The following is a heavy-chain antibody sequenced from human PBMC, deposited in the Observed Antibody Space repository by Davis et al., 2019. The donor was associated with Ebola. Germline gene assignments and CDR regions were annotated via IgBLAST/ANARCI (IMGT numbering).Heavy chain of an antibody. CDR3: ARLFDYRTIYDY. CDR2: ISGTGGTT. V-gene: IGHV3-23*01. D-gene: IGHD4/OR15-4a*01. Sequence: GESLKISCAASGFTFSTYAMSWVRQAPGKGLEWVSSISGTGGTTYYADSVKGRFTISRDNSKNTLFLHMNGLRDEDTAVYYCARLFDYRTIYDYWGQGTRITVSS. J-gene: IGHJ4*02. CDR1: GFTFSTYA.